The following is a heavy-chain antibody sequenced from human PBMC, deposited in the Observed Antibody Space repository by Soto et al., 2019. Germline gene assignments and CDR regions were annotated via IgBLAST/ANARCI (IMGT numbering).Heavy chain of an antibody. CDR1: GFTFSSYG. Sequence: QVQLVESGGGVVQPGRSLRLSCAASGFTFSSYGMHWVRQAPGKGLEWVAVIWDDGSNKYYADSVKGRFTISRDNSKNTLYLQMNSLRAEDRAVYYCARDPGGWYEGDAFDIWGQGTMVTVSS. J-gene: IGHJ3*02. D-gene: IGHD6-19*01. CDR3: ARDPGGWYEGDAFDI. CDR2: IWDDGSNK. V-gene: IGHV3-33*01.